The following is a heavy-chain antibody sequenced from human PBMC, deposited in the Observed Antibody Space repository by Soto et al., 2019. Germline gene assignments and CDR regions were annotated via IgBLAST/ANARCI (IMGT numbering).Heavy chain of an antibody. Sequence: PGESLKISCKGSGYSFTSYWIGWVRQMPGKGLEWMGIIHPGDSDTRYSPFFQGQVTISADKSISTAYLQWSSLKASDTAMYYCARHNRYSSTWFEGWFDPWGQGTLVTVS. CDR3: ARHNRYSSTWFEGWFDP. D-gene: IGHD6-13*01. CDR2: IHPGDSDT. V-gene: IGHV5-51*01. CDR1: GYSFTSYW. J-gene: IGHJ5*02.